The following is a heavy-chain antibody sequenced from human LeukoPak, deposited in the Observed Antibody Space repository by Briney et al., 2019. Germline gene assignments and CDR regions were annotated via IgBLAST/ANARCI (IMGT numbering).Heavy chain of an antibody. D-gene: IGHD4-23*01. CDR2: ISSSSSYI. V-gene: IGHV3-21*01. Sequence: GGSLRLSCAATGFTFSSYSMNWVRQAPGKGLEWDSSISSSSSYIYYADSVKGRFTISRDNAKNSLYLQMNSLRAEDTAVYYCARDYGLDGGNGYWFDPWGQGTLVTVSS. J-gene: IGHJ5*02. CDR1: GFTFSSYS. CDR3: ARDYGLDGGNGYWFDP.